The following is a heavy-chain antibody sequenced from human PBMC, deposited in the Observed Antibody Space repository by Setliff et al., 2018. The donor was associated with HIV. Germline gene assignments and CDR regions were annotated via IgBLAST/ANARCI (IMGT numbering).Heavy chain of an antibody. CDR1: GGSISSSDW. CDR3: ARSGDCSGGSCSTFAY. CDR2: IHHSGRT. V-gene: IGHV4-4*02. J-gene: IGHJ4*02. D-gene: IGHD2-15*01. Sequence: SETLSLTCAVSGGSISSSDWWSCVRQPPGRGLEWVWEIHHSGRTNYNPSLKSRVTISVDQSANKSSLRLCSVTAATAAVYYCARSGDCSGGSCSTFAYWGQGTLVPVSS.